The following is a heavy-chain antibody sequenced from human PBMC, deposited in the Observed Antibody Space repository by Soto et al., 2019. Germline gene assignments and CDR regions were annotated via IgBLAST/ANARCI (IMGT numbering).Heavy chain of an antibody. J-gene: IGHJ6*02. CDR2: IYHTGST. D-gene: IGHD3-16*01. CDR1: GGSVNSFYY. V-gene: IGHV4-61*01. CDR3: ARWGVAMDV. Sequence: SDTLSLTCSVSGGSVNSFYYWSWIRQPPGKGLEWLWYIYHTGSTNYQPSLKSRVTISLDTSKNQFSLNLNSVTAADTAVYYCARWGVAMDVWGQGTTVTVSS.